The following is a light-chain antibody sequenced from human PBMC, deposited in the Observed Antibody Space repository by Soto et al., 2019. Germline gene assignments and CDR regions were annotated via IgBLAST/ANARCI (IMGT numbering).Light chain of an antibody. CDR1: QSVISNY. CDR2: DAS. J-gene: IGKJ1*01. CDR3: QQYGSSRT. Sequence: IVLTQSPATLSLSPGERATLSCGASQSVISNYLAWYEQRPGLAPRLLIYDASNRATGIPDRFSGSGSGTGFTRRISRLEPEDFAVYYCQQYGSSRTFGQGPKVEI. V-gene: IGKV3D-20*01.